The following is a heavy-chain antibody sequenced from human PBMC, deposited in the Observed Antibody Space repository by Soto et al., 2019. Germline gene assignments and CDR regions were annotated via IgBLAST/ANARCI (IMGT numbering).Heavy chain of an antibody. D-gene: IGHD1-7*01. V-gene: IGHV1-2*02. Sequence: ASVKVSCKASGYTFTEYYMHWVGQAPGQGLEWMGWINPNSGGTNYAQKFQGRVTMTGDTSISTAYMELSRLRSDDTAVYYCARKLELRGSYYYYYDMDVWGQGTTVTVSS. CDR1: GYTFTEYY. CDR2: INPNSGGT. CDR3: ARKLELRGSYYYYYDMDV. J-gene: IGHJ6*02.